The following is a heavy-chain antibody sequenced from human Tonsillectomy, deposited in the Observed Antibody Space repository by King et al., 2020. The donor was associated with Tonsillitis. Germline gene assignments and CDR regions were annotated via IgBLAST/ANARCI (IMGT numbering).Heavy chain of an antibody. CDR2: IWYDGRNK. D-gene: IGHD2-21*02. CDR3: AGDRDWGLDY. J-gene: IGHJ4*02. CDR1: GFTFSSYG. V-gene: IGHV3-33*01. Sequence: VQLVESGGGVVQPGRSLRLSCAASGFTFSSYGMHWVRQAPGKGLEWVSVIWYDGRNKYYADSVKGRFTISRDNSKNTLYLQMNSLRAEDTAVYYCAGDRDWGLDYWGQGTLVTVSS.